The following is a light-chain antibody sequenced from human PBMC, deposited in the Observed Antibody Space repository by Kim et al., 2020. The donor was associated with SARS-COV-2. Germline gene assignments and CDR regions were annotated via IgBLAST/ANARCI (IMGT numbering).Light chain of an antibody. CDR1: SLRSYY. CDR3: NSRDSSGNHLDWV. CDR2: GKN. V-gene: IGLV3-19*01. J-gene: IGLJ3*02. Sequence: SSELTQDPAVSVALGQTVRITCQGDSLRSYYASWYQQKPGQAPVLVIYGKNNRPSGIPDRFSGSSSGNTASLTITGAQAEDEADYYCNSRDSSGNHLDWVCGGGTQRTVL.